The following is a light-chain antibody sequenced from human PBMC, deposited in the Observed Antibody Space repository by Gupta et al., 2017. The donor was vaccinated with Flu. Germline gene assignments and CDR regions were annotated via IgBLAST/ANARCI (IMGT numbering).Light chain of an antibody. J-gene: IGLJ2*01. Sequence: QSALTQPASVSGSPGQSITISCTGTSSDVGGYNYASWYQQHPGKAPKLMIYEVSNRPSGVSNRFSGSKSGNTASLTISGLQAEDEADYYCSSYTGSSRVVFGGGTKLTVL. CDR2: EVS. V-gene: IGLV2-14*01. CDR1: SSDVGGYNY. CDR3: SSYTGSSRVV.